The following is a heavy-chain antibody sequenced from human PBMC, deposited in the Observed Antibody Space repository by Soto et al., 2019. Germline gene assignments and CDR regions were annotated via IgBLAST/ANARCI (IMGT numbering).Heavy chain of an antibody. CDR3: ARHSDDLAPLDCSGGSCYGDY. CDR2: IYYSGST. V-gene: IGHV4-39*01. J-gene: IGHJ4*02. Sequence: SETLSLTCTVSGGSISSSSYYWGWIRQPPGKGLEWIGSIYYSGSTYYNPSLKSRVTISVDTSKNQFSLKLSSVTAADTAVYYCARHSDDLAPLDCSGGSCYGDYWGQGTLVTVSS. CDR1: GGSISSSSYY. D-gene: IGHD2-15*01.